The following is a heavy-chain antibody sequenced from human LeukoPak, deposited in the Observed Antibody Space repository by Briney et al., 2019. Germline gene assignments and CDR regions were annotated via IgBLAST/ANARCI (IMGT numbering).Heavy chain of an antibody. D-gene: IGHD3-16*01. CDR1: GGSISNGDDY. Sequence: SQTLSLTCTVSGGSISNGDDYWSWIRQPPGKGLEWIGYIYYSGTTYYNPSLKSRVTISVDTSKNQFSLRLSSVTAADTAVYYCARDTRDGKYDDHGEGGGYIDNWGQGTLVIVSS. V-gene: IGHV4-30-4*01. J-gene: IGHJ4*02. CDR2: IYYSGTT. CDR3: ARDTRDGKYDDHGEGGGYIDN.